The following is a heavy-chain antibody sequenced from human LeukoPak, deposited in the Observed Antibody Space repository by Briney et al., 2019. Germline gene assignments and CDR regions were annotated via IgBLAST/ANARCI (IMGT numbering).Heavy chain of an antibody. D-gene: IGHD6-19*01. J-gene: IGHJ4*02. CDR1: GFTVSSNY. Sequence: PGGSLRLSCAASGFTVSSNYMSWVRQAPGKRLEWVSVIYSGGSTYYADSVKGRFTISRDNSKNTLYLQMNSLRAEDTAVYYCARGVAVAGRVYWGQGTLVTVSS. CDR2: IYSGGST. CDR3: ARGVAVAGRVY. V-gene: IGHV3-66*01.